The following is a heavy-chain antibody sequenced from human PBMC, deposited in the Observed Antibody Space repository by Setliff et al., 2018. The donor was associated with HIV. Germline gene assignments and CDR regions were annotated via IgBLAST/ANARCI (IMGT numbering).Heavy chain of an antibody. CDR1: GDSLNTYY. Sequence: PSETLSLTCNVSGDSLNTYYWSWIRQSGGKGLEWVGRIYYSGSTYYNPSLKSRVTISADTSKNQFSLKLSSVTAADTAVYYCARRAFKDGYKRSYFDYWGQGTLVTVSS. D-gene: IGHD5-12*01. V-gene: IGHV4-59*05. J-gene: IGHJ4*02. CDR2: IYYSGST. CDR3: ARRAFKDGYKRSYFDY.